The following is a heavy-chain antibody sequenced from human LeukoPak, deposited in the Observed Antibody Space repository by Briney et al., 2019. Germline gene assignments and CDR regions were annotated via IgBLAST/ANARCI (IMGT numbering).Heavy chain of an antibody. J-gene: IGHJ3*01. CDR2: IYYSGST. Sequence: PSETLSLTCTVSGGSISSYYWSWIRQPPGKGLEWIGYIYYSGSTDYNPSLKSRVTISVDTSKNQFSLNLSSVTAADTAVYYCARGLDFYGSGSVWGQGTMVTVSS. CDR3: ARGLDFYGSGSV. V-gene: IGHV4-59*01. D-gene: IGHD3-10*01. CDR1: GGSISSYY.